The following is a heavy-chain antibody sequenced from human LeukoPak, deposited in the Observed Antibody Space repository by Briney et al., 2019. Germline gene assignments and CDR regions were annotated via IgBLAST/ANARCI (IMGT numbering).Heavy chain of an antibody. CDR3: ASLYCSGGSCYFTN. J-gene: IGHJ4*02. D-gene: IGHD2-15*01. CDR2: ISSSSSYI. V-gene: IGHV3-21*01. Sequence: KTGGSLRLSCAASGFTFSSYSMNWVRRAPGKGLEWVSSISSSSSYIYYADSVKGRFTISRDNAKNSLYLQMNSLRAEDTAVYYCASLYCSGGSCYFTNWGQGTLVTVSS. CDR1: GFTFSSYS.